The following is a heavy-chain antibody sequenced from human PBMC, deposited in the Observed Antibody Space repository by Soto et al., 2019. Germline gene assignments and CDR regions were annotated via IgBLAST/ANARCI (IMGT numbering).Heavy chain of an antibody. J-gene: IGHJ6*03. D-gene: IGHD6-6*01. CDR3: ASRARPDFYYMDV. CDR1: GFTLSGYA. CDR2: ISSNGVGT. V-gene: IGHV3-64*01. Sequence: EVQLAESGGGLAQPGGSLRLSCAASGFTLSGYAMDWVRQAPGKGLEYVSGISSNGVGTYYANSVQGRVTISRDNSNNTVYLQMGSLRPEDMAVYYCASRARPDFYYMDVWGKGTTVTVSS.